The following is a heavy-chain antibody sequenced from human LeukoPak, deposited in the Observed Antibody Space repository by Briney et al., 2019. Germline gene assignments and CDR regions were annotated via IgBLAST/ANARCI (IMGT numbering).Heavy chain of an antibody. Sequence: GGSLRLSCAASGFTFSIYAMSWVHQAPGKGLEWAATIGGRGGSAYYADSVKGRFTISRDESRNTLYLQMNSLRAEDTAVYYCAKFWSAQLVPPNSDYWGQGTLVTVSS. D-gene: IGHD6-13*01. V-gene: IGHV3-23*01. CDR3: AKFWSAQLVPPNSDY. J-gene: IGHJ4*02. CDR1: GFTFSIYA. CDR2: IGGRGGSA.